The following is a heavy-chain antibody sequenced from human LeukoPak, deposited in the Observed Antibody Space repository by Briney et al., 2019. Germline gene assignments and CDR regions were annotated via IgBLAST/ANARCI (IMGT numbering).Heavy chain of an antibody. V-gene: IGHV1-8*01. CDR3: ARAPPGASPLFDY. CDR1: GYTFTSFD. J-gene: IGHJ4*02. D-gene: IGHD3-10*01. CDR2: MKSNNGHT. Sequence: ASVKVSCKASGYTFTSFDFNWVRQATGQGLEWMGWMKSNNGHTGYAQKFQGRVTMTRDTSISTAYMELSRLRSDDTAVYYCARAPPGASPLFDYWGQGTLVTVSS.